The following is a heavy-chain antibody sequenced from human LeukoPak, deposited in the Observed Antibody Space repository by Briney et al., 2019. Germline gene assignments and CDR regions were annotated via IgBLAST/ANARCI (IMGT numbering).Heavy chain of an antibody. CDR1: GGSISSYY. Sequence: SETLSLTCTVSGGSISSYYWSWIRQPPVKGLEWIGYIYYSGTTNYDPSLKSRVTISVDTSKNQFSLKLSSVTAADTAVYYCARGVYIAAAQYGYWGQGTLVTVSS. V-gene: IGHV4-59*01. D-gene: IGHD6-13*01. CDR2: IYYSGTT. CDR3: ARGVYIAAAQYGY. J-gene: IGHJ4*02.